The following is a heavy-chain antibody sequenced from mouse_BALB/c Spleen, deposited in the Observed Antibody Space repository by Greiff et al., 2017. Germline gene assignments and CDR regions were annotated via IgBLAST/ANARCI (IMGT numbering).Heavy chain of an antibody. CDR3: ARLDYRDYFDY. D-gene: IGHD2-14*01. CDR2: ISSGGSYT. V-gene: IGHV5-6*02. J-gene: IGHJ2*01. CDR1: GFTFTSYG. Sequence: DVMLVESGGDLVTPGGSLKLSCAASGFTFTSYGMSWVRQTPDKRLEWVATISSGGSYTYYPDSVKGRFTISRDNAKNTLYLQMSSLKTEDTAMYYCARLDYRDYFDYGGQGTTLTVSS.